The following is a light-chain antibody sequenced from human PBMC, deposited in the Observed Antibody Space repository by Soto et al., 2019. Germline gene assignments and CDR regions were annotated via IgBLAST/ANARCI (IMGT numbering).Light chain of an antibody. CDR1: QSISSY. V-gene: IGKV1-39*01. CDR2: EAS. Sequence: DIQMTQSPSSLSASVGDRVTITCRASQSISSYLNWYQQKPGKAPKLLIYEASSLQSGVPSRFSGSGSGTDFTLTISSLQPEDFATYYCQQSYSTTRTFGQGTKLEI. CDR3: QQSYSTTRT. J-gene: IGKJ2*01.